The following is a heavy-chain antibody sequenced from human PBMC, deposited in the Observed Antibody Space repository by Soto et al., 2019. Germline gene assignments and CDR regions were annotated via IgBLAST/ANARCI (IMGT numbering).Heavy chain of an antibody. CDR2: ISYDGSNK. J-gene: IGHJ4*02. CDR3: AKDSTQIWLTGGIDY. CDR1: GFSFSIYG. D-gene: IGHD5-18*01. Sequence: QVQLVESGGGVVQPGRSLRLSCAASGFSFSIYGMHWVRQAPGKGLEWVAVISYDGSNKYYADSVKGRLTISRDNSKNTLYLQMNSLRTEDTAVYYCAKDSTQIWLTGGIDYWGQGTLVTVSS. V-gene: IGHV3-30*18.